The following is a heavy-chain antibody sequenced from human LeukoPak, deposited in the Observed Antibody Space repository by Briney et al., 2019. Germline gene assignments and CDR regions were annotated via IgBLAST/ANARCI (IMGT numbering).Heavy chain of an antibody. CDR3: ARSKKDYGASDY. D-gene: IGHD4-17*01. CDR2: ISAYNGNT. J-gene: IGHJ4*02. CDR1: GYTFTSYG. V-gene: IGHV1-18*04. Sequence: ASVKVSCKASGYTFTSYGIGWVRQAPGQGLEWMGWISAYNGNTNYAQKLQGRVTMTTDTSTSTAYMELRSLRSDDTAVYYCARSKKDYGASDYWGQGTLVTVSS.